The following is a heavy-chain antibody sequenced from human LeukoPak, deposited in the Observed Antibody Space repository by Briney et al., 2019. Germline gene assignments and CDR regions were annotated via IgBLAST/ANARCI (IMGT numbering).Heavy chain of an antibody. Sequence: GGSLRLSCAASGFTFSSYGMHWVRQAPGKGLEWVSSISSSSSYIYYADSVKGRFTISRDNAKNSLYLQMNSLRAEDTAVYYCARELIVVVPAAKRGFDYWGQGTLVTVSS. J-gene: IGHJ4*02. D-gene: IGHD2-2*01. CDR3: ARELIVVVPAAKRGFDY. V-gene: IGHV3-21*01. CDR2: ISSSSSYI. CDR1: GFTFSSYG.